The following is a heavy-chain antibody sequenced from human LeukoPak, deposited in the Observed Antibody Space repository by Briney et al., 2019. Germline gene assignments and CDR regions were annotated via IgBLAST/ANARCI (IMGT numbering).Heavy chain of an antibody. CDR2: IYYSGST. CDR1: GGSISSYY. CDR3: ARKELEDAYKY. Sequence: SETLSLTCTVSGGSISSYYWSWIRQPPGKGLEWIGYIYYSGSTNYNPSLKSRVTISVDTSKNQFSLKLSSVTAADTAVYYCARKELEDAYKYWGQGTLVTVSS. V-gene: IGHV4-59*01. J-gene: IGHJ4*02. D-gene: IGHD5-24*01.